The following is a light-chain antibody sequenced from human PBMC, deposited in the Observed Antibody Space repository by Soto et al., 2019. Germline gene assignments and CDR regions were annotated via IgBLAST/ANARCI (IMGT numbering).Light chain of an antibody. J-gene: IGKJ5*01. CDR1: QSVSNNY. Sequence: EIVMTHSPATLSVSPGERAPLSCRASQSVSNNYLAWYQQKPGQAPRLLIYGASNRATGIPDRFSGSGSGTDFTLTISSLEPEDFAVYYCQQRSNWPPAFGQGTRLEI. V-gene: IGKV3D-20*02. CDR2: GAS. CDR3: QQRSNWPPA.